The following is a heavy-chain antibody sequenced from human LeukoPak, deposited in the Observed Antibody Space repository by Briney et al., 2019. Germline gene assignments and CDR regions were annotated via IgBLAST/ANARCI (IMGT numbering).Heavy chain of an antibody. CDR3: ARDVLAAAGSLNWLDP. J-gene: IGHJ5*02. Sequence: PGGSLRLSCAASGFTFSSYWMSWVRQAPGKGLEWVANIKQDGSEKYYVDSVKGRFTISRDNAKNSLYLQMNSLRAEDTAVYYCARDVLAAAGSLNWLDPWGQGTLVTVSS. V-gene: IGHV3-7*03. CDR2: IKQDGSEK. D-gene: IGHD6-13*01. CDR1: GFTFSSYW.